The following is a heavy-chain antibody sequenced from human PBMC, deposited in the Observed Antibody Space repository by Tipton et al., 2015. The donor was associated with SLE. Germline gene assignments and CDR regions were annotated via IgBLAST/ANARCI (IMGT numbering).Heavy chain of an antibody. Sequence: QLVQSGAEVKKPGASVKVSCKASGYTFSSYDINWVRQATGQGLEWMGWMNPNSGNTGYAQKFQGKVTMTRSTSISTAYMELSSLRSEDTAVYYCARVRRSGVICPSLGYWGQGTLVTVSS. D-gene: IGHD2-15*01. CDR3: ARVRRSGVICPSLGY. V-gene: IGHV1-8*01. J-gene: IGHJ4*02. CDR2: MNPNSGNT. CDR1: GYTFSSYD.